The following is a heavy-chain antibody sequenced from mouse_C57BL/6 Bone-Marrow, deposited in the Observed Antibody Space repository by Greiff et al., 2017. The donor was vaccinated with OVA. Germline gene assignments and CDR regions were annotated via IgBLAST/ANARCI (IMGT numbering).Heavy chain of an antibody. CDR2: INPGSGGT. J-gene: IGHJ2*01. CDR3: ARSLTGGYYFDY. D-gene: IGHD4-1*01. CDR1: GYAFTNYL. V-gene: IGHV1-54*01. Sequence: QVQLKESGAELVRPGTSVKVSCKASGYAFTNYLIEWVKQRPGQGLEWIGVINPGSGGTNYNEKFKGKATLTADKSSSTAYMQLSSLTSEDSAVYFCARSLTGGYYFDYWGQGTTLTVSS.